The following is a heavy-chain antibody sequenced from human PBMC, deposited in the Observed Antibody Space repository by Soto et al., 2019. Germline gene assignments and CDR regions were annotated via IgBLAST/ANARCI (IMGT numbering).Heavy chain of an antibody. J-gene: IGHJ6*03. D-gene: IGHD5-12*01. V-gene: IGHV3-21*01. CDR2: ISSSSSYI. Sequence: EVQLVESGGGLVKPGGSLRLSCAASGFTFSSYSMNWVRQAPGKGLEWVSSISSSSSYIYYADSVKGRFTISRDNAKNALYLQMNSLRAEDTAGYYCARGGGYEGYYYYYMDVWGKGTTVTVSS. CDR1: GFTFSSYS. CDR3: ARGGGYEGYYYYYMDV.